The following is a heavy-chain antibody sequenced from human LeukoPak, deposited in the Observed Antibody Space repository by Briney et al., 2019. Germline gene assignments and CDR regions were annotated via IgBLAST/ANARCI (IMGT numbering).Heavy chain of an antibody. Sequence: GGSLRLSCAASGFTVITSFMSWVRQAPGKGLKWISVIYNDGTTYYADSVKGRFTISRDNPKNTLYLQMSTLRAEDTAVYYCTKTGGPWDWGQGTLVTVSS. V-gene: IGHV3-53*01. CDR2: IYNDGTT. CDR1: GFTVITSF. D-gene: IGHD7-27*01. J-gene: IGHJ4*02. CDR3: TKTGGPWD.